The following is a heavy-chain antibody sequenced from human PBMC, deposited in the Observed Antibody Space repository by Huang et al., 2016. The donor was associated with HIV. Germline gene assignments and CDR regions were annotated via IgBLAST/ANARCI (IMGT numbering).Heavy chain of an antibody. CDR2: MNPNSGNT. J-gene: IGHJ4*02. CDR3: ATLPPVNYGRSGGRVRDY. Sequence: QVQLVQSGAEVKKPGASVKVSCKASGYTFSNYDINWVRQAPGQGLEWMVLMNPNSGNTGYARKFQGRVTMTRSTSISTAYMELSRLRFEDTAVYYCATLPPVNYGRSGGRVRDYWGQGSLVTVSS. D-gene: IGHD2-15*01. V-gene: IGHV1-8*01. CDR1: GYTFSNYD.